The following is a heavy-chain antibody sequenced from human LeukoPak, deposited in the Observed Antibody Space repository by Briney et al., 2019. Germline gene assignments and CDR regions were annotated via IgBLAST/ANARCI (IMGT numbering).Heavy chain of an antibody. CDR1: GYTLTELS. Sequence: ASVKVSCKVSGYTLTELSMHWVRQAPGKGLAWMGGFDPEDGETIYAQKFQGRVTMTEDTSTDTAYMELSSLRSEDTAAHYCATDYSGRGSTGFWGQGTLVTVSS. CDR3: ATDYSGRGSTGF. CDR2: FDPEDGET. V-gene: IGHV1-24*01. D-gene: IGHD2-8*02. J-gene: IGHJ4*02.